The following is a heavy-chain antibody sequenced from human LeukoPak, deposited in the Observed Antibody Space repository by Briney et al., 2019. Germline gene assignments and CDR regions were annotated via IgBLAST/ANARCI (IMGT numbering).Heavy chain of an antibody. CDR3: AKAAAMVTAYYYYYYMNV. V-gene: IGHV3-23*01. CDR1: GFTFSSYA. CDR2: ISGSGGST. Sequence: GGSLRLSCAASGFTFSSYAMSWVRQAPGKGLEWVSAISGSGGSTYYADSVKGRFTISRDNSKNTLYLQMNSLRAEDTAVYYCAKAAAMVTAYYYYYYMNVWGKGTTVTVSS. J-gene: IGHJ6*03. D-gene: IGHD5-18*01.